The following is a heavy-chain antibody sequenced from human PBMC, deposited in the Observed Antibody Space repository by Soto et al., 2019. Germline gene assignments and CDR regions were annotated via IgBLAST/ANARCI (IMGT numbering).Heavy chain of an antibody. CDR3: AHRVLRTVFGLVTTTAIYFDF. J-gene: IGHJ4*02. D-gene: IGHD3-3*01. Sequence: QITLNESGPTQVKPRQTLTLTCTVSGFSLTTSGVGGGWIRQSPGKAPEWLALIYWDDDKRYSPSLKSRLTITKDTSKNQVVLTMADLDPADTATYYCAHRVLRTVFGLVTTTAIYFDFWGQGTPVAVSS. V-gene: IGHV2-5*02. CDR2: IYWDDDK. CDR1: GFSLTTSGVG.